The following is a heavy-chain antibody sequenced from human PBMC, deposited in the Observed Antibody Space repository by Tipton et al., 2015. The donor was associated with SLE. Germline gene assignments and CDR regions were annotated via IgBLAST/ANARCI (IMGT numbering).Heavy chain of an antibody. CDR3: ARGFVSVSTSYLDY. J-gene: IGHJ4*02. D-gene: IGHD4-11*01. V-gene: IGHV1-18*01. CDR2: ISGYNDNT. CDR1: GYTFTTYG. Sequence: QLVQSGAEVGKPGASVKVSCKASGYTFTTYGISWVRQAPGQGLEWMGWISGYNDNTNYAQKLQGRVTLTTDTSTSTAYMELRSLRSDDTAVYYCARGFVSVSTSYLDYWGQGTLVTVSS.